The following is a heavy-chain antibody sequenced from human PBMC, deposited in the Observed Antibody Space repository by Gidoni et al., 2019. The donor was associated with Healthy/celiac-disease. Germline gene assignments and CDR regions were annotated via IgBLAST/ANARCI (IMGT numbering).Heavy chain of an antibody. CDR2: ISYDGSNK. D-gene: IGHD2-15*01. V-gene: IGHV3-30-3*01. CDR1: GFPFISYA. J-gene: IGHJ6*04. Sequence: QVQLLVSGGGVVQPGRCLRLSCPASGFPFISYALHWVRQAPGKGLEWVAVISYDGSNKYYADPVKGRFTISRDNSKNTLYLQMNSLRAEDTAVYYCARYDRSGVVAATGYYGMDVWGKGTTVTVSS. CDR3: ARYDRSGVVAATGYYGMDV.